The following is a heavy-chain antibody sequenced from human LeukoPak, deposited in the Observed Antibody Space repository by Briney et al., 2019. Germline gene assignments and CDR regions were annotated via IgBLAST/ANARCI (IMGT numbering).Heavy chain of an antibody. J-gene: IGHJ3*02. CDR1: GFTVTSSA. V-gene: IGHV1-58*01. CDR3: AATGTDAFDI. D-gene: IGHD1-1*01. Sequence: GASVKLSCKSSGFTVTSSAVQWVRHARGQRLEWIGWIVVGSGNTNYAQKFQERVTITRDMSTSTAYMELSSLRSEDTAVYYCAATGTDAFDIWGQGTMVTVSS. CDR2: IVVGSGNT.